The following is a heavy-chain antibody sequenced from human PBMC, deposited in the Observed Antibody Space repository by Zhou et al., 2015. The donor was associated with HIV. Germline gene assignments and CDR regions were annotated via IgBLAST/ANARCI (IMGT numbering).Heavy chain of an antibody. CDR1: GFIISHSY. Sequence: QEQLVESGGGLVKPGGSLRLSCDASGFIISHSYMAWIRQAPRKGLEWIAYISSSGNTTHYADSVKGRFTISRDNARNSVFLEMNSLRGDDTAIYYCAKVGRQYHLLGTGLDVWGQGTPVIVSP. D-gene: IGHD2-15*01. J-gene: IGHJ4*02. CDR3: AKVGRQYHLLGTGLDV. CDR2: ISSSGNTT. V-gene: IGHV3-11*01.